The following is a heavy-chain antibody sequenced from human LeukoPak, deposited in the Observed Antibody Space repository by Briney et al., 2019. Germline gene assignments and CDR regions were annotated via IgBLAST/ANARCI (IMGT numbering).Heavy chain of an antibody. CDR1: GFTFSSYW. CDR3: ARVGYCSSTSCYYYYMDV. V-gene: IGHV3-7*01. CDR2: IKQDGSEK. J-gene: IGHJ6*03. Sequence: GGSLRLSCAASGFTFSSYWMHWVRQAPGKGLEWVANIKQDGSEKYYVDSVKGRFTISRDNAKNSLYLQMNSLRAEDTAVYYCARVGYCSSTSCYYYYMDVWGKGTTVTVSS. D-gene: IGHD2-2*01.